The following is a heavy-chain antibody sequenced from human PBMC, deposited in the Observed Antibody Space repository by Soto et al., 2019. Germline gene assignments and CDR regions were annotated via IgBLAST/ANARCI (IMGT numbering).Heavy chain of an antibody. CDR1: GFTFTKSG. V-gene: IGHV3-23*01. Sequence: GESLKISCAASGFTFTKSGMSWVRQAPGKGLEWVAGIGGSGRKTYYADSVKGRFSISRDKSKNSLFLQMNSLSADDTAIYYCAKEGLSDSPSAIDYWGLGTLVTVSS. CDR2: IGGSGRKT. CDR3: AKEGLSDSPSAIDY. D-gene: IGHD6-13*01. J-gene: IGHJ4*02.